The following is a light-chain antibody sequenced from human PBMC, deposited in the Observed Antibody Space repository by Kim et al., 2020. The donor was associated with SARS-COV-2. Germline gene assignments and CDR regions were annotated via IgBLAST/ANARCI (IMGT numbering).Light chain of an antibody. J-gene: IGLJ2*01. Sequence: GASVNFSSRWSSSSIGAAYDACCYQQLPETAHNLLIYGNSTRPAGVHRRSSASKSGTSAFLAIARLQDEDEADYCCPYSDSSLRVFGGGTQLTVL. CDR2: GNS. CDR1: SSSIGAAYD. V-gene: IGLV1-40*01. CDR3: PYSDSSLRV.